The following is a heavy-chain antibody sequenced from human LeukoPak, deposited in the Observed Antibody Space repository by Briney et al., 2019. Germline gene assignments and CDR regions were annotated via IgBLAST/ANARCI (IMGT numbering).Heavy chain of an antibody. D-gene: IGHD6-6*01. CDR3: ARVFRPRYHSSSSYLGY. V-gene: IGHV4-39*01. CDR2: IYYSGST. J-gene: IGHJ4*02. Sequence: PSETLSLTCTVSGGSISSSSYYWGWIRQPPGKGLEWIGSIYYSGSTYYNPSLKSRVTISVDTSKNQFSLKLSSVTAADTAVYYCARVFRPRYHSSSSYLGYWGQGTLVTVSS. CDR1: GGSISSSSYY.